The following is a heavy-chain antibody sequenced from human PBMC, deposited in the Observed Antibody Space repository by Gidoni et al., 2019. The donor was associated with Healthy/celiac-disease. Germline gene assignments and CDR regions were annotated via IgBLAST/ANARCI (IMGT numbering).Heavy chain of an antibody. Sequence: QVQLQESGPGLVKPSQTLSLTCTVPGGSISSGGYYWSWIRQHPGKGLEWIGYIYYSGSTYCNPSLKSRVTISVDTSKSQFSLKLSSVPAADTAVYYCARVGTTLVTYPGDCWGQGTLVTVSS. J-gene: IGHJ4*02. CDR3: ARVGTTLVTYPGDC. D-gene: IGHD2-21*02. CDR2: IYYSGST. CDR1: GGSISSGGYY. V-gene: IGHV4-31*03.